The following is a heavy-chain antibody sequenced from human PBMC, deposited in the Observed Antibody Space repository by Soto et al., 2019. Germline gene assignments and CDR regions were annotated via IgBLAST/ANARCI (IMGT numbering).Heavy chain of an antibody. CDR3: ARMETFGSLNWCDP. CDR2: MNPGSGDT. D-gene: IGHD3-16*01. Sequence: DSVKVSCKASGYSFTNNDVSWVRQATGQGLEWMGWMNPGSGDTGYAQKFQGRVTMTRDISIATAYMELSSLRSDDTAIYYCARMETFGSLNWCDPWGQGTLVTVSS. CDR1: GYSFTNND. V-gene: IGHV1-8*01. J-gene: IGHJ5*02.